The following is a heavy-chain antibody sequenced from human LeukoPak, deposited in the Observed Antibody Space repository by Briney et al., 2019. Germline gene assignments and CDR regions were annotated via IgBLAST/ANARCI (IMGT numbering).Heavy chain of an antibody. V-gene: IGHV3-7*02. J-gene: IGHJ4*02. CDR1: GFTFSTYS. CDR3: ATAGNYRFDY. CDR2: IKQDGNEK. Sequence: PGGSLRLSCAASGFTFSTYSMSWVRQAPGKGLEWVANIKQDGNEKYYMDSVKGRFTISRDNAKNSLYLQMNSLRAEDTAVYYCATAGNYRFDYWGQGTLVTVSS. D-gene: IGHD1-7*01.